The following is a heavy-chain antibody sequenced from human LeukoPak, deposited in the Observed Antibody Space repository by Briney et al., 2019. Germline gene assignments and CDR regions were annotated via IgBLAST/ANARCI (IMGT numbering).Heavy chain of an antibody. CDR2: ISSSSSYI. CDR3: ATEDDYGDARVDY. Sequence: GGSLRLSCAASGFTFSSYSMNWVRQAPGKGLEWVSSISSSSSYIYYADSVKGRFTISRDNAKNSLYLQMNSLRAEDTAVYYCATEDDYGDARVDYWGQGTLVTVSS. D-gene: IGHD4-17*01. V-gene: IGHV3-21*01. CDR1: GFTFSSYS. J-gene: IGHJ4*02.